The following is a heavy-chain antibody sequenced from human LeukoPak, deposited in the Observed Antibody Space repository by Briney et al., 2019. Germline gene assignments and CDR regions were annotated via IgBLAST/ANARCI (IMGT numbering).Heavy chain of an antibody. CDR3: AKGGSPYSSWSV. J-gene: IGHJ4*02. Sequence: GGSLRLSCAASGYTFSSYAMSWVRQAPGKGLEWVSAISGNGGSTNYADTVKGRVTISRDNSKNTLYRNMKSLKSEDSAVYYCAKGGSPYSSWSVWGQGTLVTVSS. D-gene: IGHD6-6*01. CDR2: ISGNGGST. CDR1: GYTFSSYA. V-gene: IGHV3-23*01.